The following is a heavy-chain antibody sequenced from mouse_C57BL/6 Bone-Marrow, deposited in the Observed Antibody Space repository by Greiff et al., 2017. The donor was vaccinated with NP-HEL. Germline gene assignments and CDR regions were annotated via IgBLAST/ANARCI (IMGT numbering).Heavy chain of an antibody. J-gene: IGHJ1*03. Sequence: VQLQQSGPVLVKPGASVKMSCKASGYTFTDYYMNWVKQSHGKSLEWIGVINPYNGGTSYNQKFKGKATLTVDKASSTAYMELNSLTAEDSAGYYGARWDYDGDWYFDVWGTGTTVTVSS. CDR3: ARWDYDGDWYFDV. CDR2: INPYNGGT. D-gene: IGHD2-4*01. V-gene: IGHV1-19*01. CDR1: GYTFTDYY.